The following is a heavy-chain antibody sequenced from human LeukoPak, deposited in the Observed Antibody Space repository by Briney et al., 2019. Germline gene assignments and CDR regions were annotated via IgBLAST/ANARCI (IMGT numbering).Heavy chain of an antibody. V-gene: IGHV3-21*06. D-gene: IGHD3-16*01. CDR2: ISSSSGNI. CDR3: ARDLAGGRFDL. J-gene: IGHJ5*02. CDR1: GFIFRTYI. Sequence: GGSLRLSCTASGFIFRTYITNWVRQAPGKGLEWVSYISSSSGNIYYADSMKGRFTISRDNTKNLLYLQMDSLRAEDTAVYYCARDLAGGRFDLWGQGTLVTVSS.